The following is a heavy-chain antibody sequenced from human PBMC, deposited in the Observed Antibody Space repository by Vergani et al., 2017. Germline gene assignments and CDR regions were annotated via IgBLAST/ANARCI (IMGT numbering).Heavy chain of an antibody. CDR1: GFTFTAHG. CDR2: ISGQNFRT. Sequence: EVQLLESGGGPAQPGESLRLSCVASGFTFTAHGLNWVRQAPGKGLEWVSGISGQNFRTHYADSVKGRFTISRDDSKNTLYLQMNSLRAEDTAVYYCAKKLGDDSIVVGGYFDYWGQGTLVTVSS. J-gene: IGHJ4*02. V-gene: IGHV3-23*01. D-gene: IGHD1-26*01. CDR3: AKKLGDDSIVVGGYFDY.